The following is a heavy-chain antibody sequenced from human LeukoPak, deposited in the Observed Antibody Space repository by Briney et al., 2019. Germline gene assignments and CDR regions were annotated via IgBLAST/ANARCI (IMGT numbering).Heavy chain of an antibody. CDR1: GFTFSNYA. CDR3: ARELERLFDY. CDR2: IWYDGGNK. V-gene: IGHV3-30-3*01. J-gene: IGHJ4*02. D-gene: IGHD1-1*01. Sequence: GGCLRLSCAASGFTFSNYAMHWVRQAPGKGLEWVAVIWYDGGNKYYADSVKGRFTISRDNSKNTLYLQMNNLRAEDTAVYYCARELERLFDYWGQGTLVTVSS.